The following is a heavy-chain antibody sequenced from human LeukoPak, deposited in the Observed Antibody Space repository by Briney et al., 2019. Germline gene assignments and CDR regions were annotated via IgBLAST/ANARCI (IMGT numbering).Heavy chain of an antibody. CDR3: ARQPEGTWFDP. Sequence: GESLKISCKGSGYRFTSYWISWVRQMPGKGLERMGRIDPSDSYTNYSPSFQGHVTISADKSISTAYLQWSSLKASDTAMYYCARQPEGTWFDPWGQGTLVTVSS. CDR2: IDPSDSYT. CDR1: GYRFTSYW. D-gene: IGHD1-1*01. J-gene: IGHJ5*02. V-gene: IGHV5-10-1*01.